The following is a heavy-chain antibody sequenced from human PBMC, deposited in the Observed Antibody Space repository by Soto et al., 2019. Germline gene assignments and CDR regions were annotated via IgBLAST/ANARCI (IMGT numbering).Heavy chain of an antibody. CDR1: GYSLTDSG. Sequence: QAYLEQSGAEVKKPGASVKVSCKASGYSLTDSGITWVRQASGQGLEYVGWISPDSGKTDYAQKFQGRVTMTRDTSINTVYMEPSSLRSDDTAVYYCARVYGYYYYYMDVWGKGTTVTVSS. CDR2: ISPDSGKT. J-gene: IGHJ6*03. D-gene: IGHD2-8*01. CDR3: ARVYGYYYYYMDV. V-gene: IGHV1-8*01.